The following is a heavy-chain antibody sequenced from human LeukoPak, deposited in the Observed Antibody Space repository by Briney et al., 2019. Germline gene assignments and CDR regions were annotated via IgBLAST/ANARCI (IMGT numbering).Heavy chain of an antibody. CDR3: ARADSAAHYYYGMDV. Sequence: SEALSLTCTVSGGSISSYYWSWIRQPAGKGLEWIGRIYTSGSTNYNPSLKSRVTMSVDTSKNQFSLKLSSVTAADTAVYYCARADSAAHYYYGMDVWGQGTTVTVSS. D-gene: IGHD5-18*01. J-gene: IGHJ6*02. CDR1: GGSISSYY. V-gene: IGHV4-4*07. CDR2: IYTSGST.